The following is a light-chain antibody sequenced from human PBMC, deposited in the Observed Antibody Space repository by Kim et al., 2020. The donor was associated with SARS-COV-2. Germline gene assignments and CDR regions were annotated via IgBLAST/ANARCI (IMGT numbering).Light chain of an antibody. CDR3: QQYNTYPT. CDR1: QSVSSY. CDR2: RAS. Sequence: SASVGDRVTISGRASQSVSSYLAWYQQKPGKAPKLLMHRASILETWVPSRFSGSGSGTEFTLTISSLQPDDFATYYCQQYNTYPTFGQGTKVDIK. V-gene: IGKV1-5*03. J-gene: IGKJ1*01.